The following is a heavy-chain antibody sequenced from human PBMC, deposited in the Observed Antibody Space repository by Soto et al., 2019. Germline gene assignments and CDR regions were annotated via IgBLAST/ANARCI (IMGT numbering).Heavy chain of an antibody. CDR3: ARGTSSWFDY. CDR2: INHSGST. J-gene: IGHJ4*02. V-gene: IGHV4-34*09. CDR1: GGTFIGYY. Sequence: PSETLSLTCAVYGGTFIGYYWSWIRQPPGKGLEWIGEINHSGSTNYNPSLRSRVTISVDTSNNQFSLILNSMTAADTAVYFCARGTSSWFDYWGQGTLVTVSS. D-gene: IGHD6-13*01.